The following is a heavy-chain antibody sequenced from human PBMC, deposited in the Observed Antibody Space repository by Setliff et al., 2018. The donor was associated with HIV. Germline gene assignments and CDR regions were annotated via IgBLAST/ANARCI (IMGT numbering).Heavy chain of an antibody. J-gene: IGHJ6*03. CDR3: ARDSSNRNYYYYYYMDV. Sequence: SVKVSCKASGGTFSSYAISWVRQAPGQGLEWMGGIIPIFGTANYAQKFQGRVTITTDESTSSAYMELSSLRSEDTAVYYCARDSSNRNYYYYYYMDVWGKGTTVTVSS. V-gene: IGHV1-69*05. CDR1: GGTFSSYA. D-gene: IGHD6-13*01. CDR2: IIPIFGTA.